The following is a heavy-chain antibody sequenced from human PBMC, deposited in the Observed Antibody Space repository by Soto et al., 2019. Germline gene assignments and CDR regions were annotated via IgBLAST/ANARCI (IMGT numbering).Heavy chain of an antibody. CDR1: GFILSDCA. D-gene: IGHD7-27*01. CDR2: ISSSSSVI. V-gene: IGHV3-48*01. J-gene: IGHJ6*03. CDR3: ARELSWGSNWYYYMDV. Sequence: GGSVRLSCATSGFILSDCAMNWVRQAPGKGLEWVSYISSSSSVIDYADSVKGRFTVSRDNARNSLYLQMNSLRAEDTAVYYCARELSWGSNWYYYMDVWGKGTTVTVSS.